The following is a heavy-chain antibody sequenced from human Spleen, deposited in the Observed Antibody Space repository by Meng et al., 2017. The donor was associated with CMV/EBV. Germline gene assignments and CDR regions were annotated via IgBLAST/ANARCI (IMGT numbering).Heavy chain of an antibody. V-gene: IGHV3-23*01. Sequence: SCAASGLTFSSYAMSWVRQAPGKGLEWVSIISGSGSSTYYTDSVKGRFTISRDNSKNTLYLQMSSLRAEDTAVYYCAKGDYSNLFDYWGQGTLVTVSS. J-gene: IGHJ4*02. D-gene: IGHD4-11*01. CDR3: AKGDYSNLFDY. CDR1: GLTFSSYA. CDR2: ISGSGSST.